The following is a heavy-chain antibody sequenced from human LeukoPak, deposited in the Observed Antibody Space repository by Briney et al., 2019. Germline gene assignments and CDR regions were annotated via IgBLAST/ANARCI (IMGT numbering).Heavy chain of an antibody. CDR2: MNPNSGNT. CDR1: GYTFTNYD. J-gene: IGHJ4*02. CDR3: ARAGIVGAAFDY. Sequence: ASVKVSCKASGYTFTNYDINWVRQATGQGLEWMGWMNPNSGNTGFAQKFQGRVTISRNTSISTAYMELSSLRSEDTAVYYCARAGIVGAAFDYWGQGTLVTVSS. D-gene: IGHD1-26*01. V-gene: IGHV1-8*01.